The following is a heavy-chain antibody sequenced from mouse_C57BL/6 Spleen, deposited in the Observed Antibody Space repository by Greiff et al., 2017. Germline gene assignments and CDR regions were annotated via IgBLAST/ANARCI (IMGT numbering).Heavy chain of an antibody. CDR3: AKEDGSSYMPAY. D-gene: IGHD1-1*01. CDR1: GFSFTSYG. J-gene: IGHJ2*01. CDR2: IWRGGST. Sequence: QVQLKESGPGLVQPSQSLSITCTVSGFSFTSYGVHWVRQSPGKGLEWLGVIWRGGSTDYNDAFMSRLSITKDNSRSQVLFKMNSLLAAETAIYYCAKEDGSSYMPAYWGQGTTLTVSS. V-gene: IGHV2-5*01.